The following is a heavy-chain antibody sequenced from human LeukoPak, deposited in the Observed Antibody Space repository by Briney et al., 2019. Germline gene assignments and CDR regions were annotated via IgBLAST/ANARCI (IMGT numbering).Heavy chain of an antibody. CDR1: GYSFTSHW. D-gene: IGHD6-19*01. CDR3: ARVGIAVAGIDY. CDR2: IDPSDSYT. V-gene: IGHV5-10-1*01. J-gene: IGHJ4*02. Sequence: GESLKISCKGSGYSFTSHWISWVRQMPGKGLEWMGRIDPSDSYTNYSPSFQGHVTISADKSISTAYLQWSSLKASDTAMYYCARVGIAVAGIDYWGQGTLVTVSS.